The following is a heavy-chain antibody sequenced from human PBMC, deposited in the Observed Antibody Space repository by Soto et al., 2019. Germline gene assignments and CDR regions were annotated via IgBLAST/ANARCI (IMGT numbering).Heavy chain of an antibody. J-gene: IGHJ4*02. CDR1: GFTFSSYG. CDR3: AKGAFSGWYLDYFDY. Sequence: GGSLRLSCAASGFTFSSYGMHWVRQAPGKGLEWVAVISYDGSNKYYADSVKGRFTISRDNSKNTLYLQMNSLRAEDTAVYYCAKGAFSGWYLDYFDYWGQGTMVTVYS. D-gene: IGHD6-19*01. V-gene: IGHV3-30*18. CDR2: ISYDGSNK.